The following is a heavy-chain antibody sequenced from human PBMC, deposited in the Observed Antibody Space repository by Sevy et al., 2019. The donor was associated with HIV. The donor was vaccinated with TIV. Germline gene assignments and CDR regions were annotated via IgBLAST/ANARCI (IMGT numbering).Heavy chain of an antibody. CDR3: AREGYCSSTSCYGDYYYYYGMDV. J-gene: IGHJ6*02. CDR2: IWYDGSNK. Sequence: GGSLRLSCAASGFTFSSYGMHWVRQAPGKGQEWVAVIWYDGSNKYYADSVKGRFTISRDNSKNTLYLQMNSLRAEDTAVYYCAREGYCSSTSCYGDYYYYYGMDVWGQGTTVTVSS. V-gene: IGHV3-33*01. D-gene: IGHD2-2*01. CDR1: GFTFSSYG.